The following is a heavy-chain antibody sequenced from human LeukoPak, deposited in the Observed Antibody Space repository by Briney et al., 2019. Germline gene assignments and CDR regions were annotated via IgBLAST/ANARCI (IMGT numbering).Heavy chain of an antibody. CDR3: ARGTPRVVVAATYGMDV. CDR2: IYTSGST. Sequence: SETLSLTCTVSGGSISSGSYYWRWIRQPAGRGLEWIGRIYTSGSTNYNPSLKSRVTISVDTSKNQFSLKLSSETAADTAVYYCARGTPRVVVAATYGMDVWGQGTTVTVSS. D-gene: IGHD2-15*01. V-gene: IGHV4-61*02. J-gene: IGHJ6*02. CDR1: GGSISSGSYY.